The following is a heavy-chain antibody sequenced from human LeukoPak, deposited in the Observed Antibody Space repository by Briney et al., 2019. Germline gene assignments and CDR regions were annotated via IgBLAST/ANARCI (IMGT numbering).Heavy chain of an antibody. D-gene: IGHD3-10*01. V-gene: IGHV3-30*18. J-gene: IGHJ4*02. CDR3: AKVYGSGSYSLDY. CDR2: ISYDGSNK. Sequence: GRSLRLSCAASGFTFSSYGMQWVRQAPGKGLERVAVISYDGSNKYYADSVKGRFTISRDNSKNTLYLQMNSLRAEDTAVYYCAKVYGSGSYSLDYWGQGTLVTVSS. CDR1: GFTFSSYG.